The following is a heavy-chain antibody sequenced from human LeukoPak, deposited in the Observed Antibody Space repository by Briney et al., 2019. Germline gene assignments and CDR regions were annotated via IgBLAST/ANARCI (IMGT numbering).Heavy chain of an antibody. CDR1: GFTFSSYA. D-gene: IGHD3-9*01. CDR2: ISYDGSNK. Sequence: PGGSLRLSCAASGFTFSSYAMHWVRQAPGKGLEWVAVISYDGSNKYYADSVKGRFTISRDNSKNPLYLQMNSLRAEDTAVYYCARDGPYYDILRRDGMDVWGQGTTVTVSS. J-gene: IGHJ6*02. V-gene: IGHV3-30-3*01. CDR3: ARDGPYYDILRRDGMDV.